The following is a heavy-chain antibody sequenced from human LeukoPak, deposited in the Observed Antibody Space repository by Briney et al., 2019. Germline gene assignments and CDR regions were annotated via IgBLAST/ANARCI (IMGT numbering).Heavy chain of an antibody. CDR2: IYHSGST. CDR3: ARHYCSSTSCYTGIDY. J-gene: IGHJ4*02. V-gene: IGHV4-38-2*01. Sequence: PSETLSLTCAVSGYSISSGYYWGRIRQPPGKGLEWIGSIYHSGSTYYNPSLKSRVTISVDTAKNQFSLKLSSVTAADTAVYYCARHYCSSTSCYTGIDYLGQGTLVTVSS. D-gene: IGHD2-2*02. CDR1: GYSISSGYY.